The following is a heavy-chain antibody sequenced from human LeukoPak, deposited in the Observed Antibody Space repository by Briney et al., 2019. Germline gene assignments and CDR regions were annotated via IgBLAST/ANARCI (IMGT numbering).Heavy chain of an antibody. V-gene: IGHV4-34*01. CDR1: GGSFSGYY. CDR3: ARPGCVAAAGTLACWFDP. D-gene: IGHD6-13*01. CDR2: INHSGST. Sequence: SETLSLTCAVYGGSFSGYYWSWIRQPPGKGLEWIGEINHSGSTNYNPSLKSRVTISVDTSKNQFSLKLSSVTAADTAVYYCARPGCVAAAGTLACWFDPWGQGTLVTVSS. J-gene: IGHJ5*02.